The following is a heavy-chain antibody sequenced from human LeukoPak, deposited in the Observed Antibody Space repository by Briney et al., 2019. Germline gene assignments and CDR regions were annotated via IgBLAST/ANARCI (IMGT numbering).Heavy chain of an antibody. Sequence: GGSLRLSCAASGFTFSTFAMHWVRQAPGKGLEWVAVISYDGSNKYYADSVKGRFTISRDNSKNTLYLQMNSLRAEDTAVYYCANGWVYGGNYEGLKYWGQGTLVTVSS. J-gene: IGHJ4*02. D-gene: IGHD4-23*01. CDR1: GFTFSTFA. V-gene: IGHV3-30*04. CDR2: ISYDGSNK. CDR3: ANGWVYGGNYEGLKY.